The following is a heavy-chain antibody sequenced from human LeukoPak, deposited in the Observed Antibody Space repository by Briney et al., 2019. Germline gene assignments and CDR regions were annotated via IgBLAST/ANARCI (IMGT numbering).Heavy chain of an antibody. D-gene: IGHD3-10*01. CDR2: IYYSGST. V-gene: IGHV4-39*01. CDR1: GGSISSYY. Sequence: PSETLSLTCTVSGGSISSYYWGWIRQPPGKGLEWIGSIYYSGSTYYNPSLKSRVTISVDTSKNQFSLKLSSVTAADTAVYYCARPSPTYYYGSGSYYNVGSFDYWGQGTLVTVSS. J-gene: IGHJ4*02. CDR3: ARPSPTYYYGSGSYYNVGSFDY.